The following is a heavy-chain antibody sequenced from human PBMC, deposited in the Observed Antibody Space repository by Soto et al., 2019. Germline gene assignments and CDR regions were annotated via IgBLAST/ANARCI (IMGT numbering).Heavy chain of an antibody. CDR1: GFTFSSYG. Sequence: GGSLRLSCAASGFTFSSYGMHWVRQAPGKGLEWVAVIWYDGSNKYYADSVKGRFTISRDNSKNTLYLQMNSLRAEDTAVYYCARGEYYYYYGMDVWGQGTRVTVSS. J-gene: IGHJ6*02. V-gene: IGHV3-33*01. CDR2: IWYDGSNK. CDR3: ARGEYYYYYGMDV.